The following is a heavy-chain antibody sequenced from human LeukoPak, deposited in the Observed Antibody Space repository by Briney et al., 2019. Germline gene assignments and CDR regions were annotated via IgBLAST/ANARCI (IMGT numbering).Heavy chain of an antibody. D-gene: IGHD2-21*02. CDR3: ARGGDLNYFDY. V-gene: IGHV4-39*07. J-gene: IGHJ4*02. Sequence: SETLSLTCTVSGGSISSSSYYWGWIRQPPGKGLEWIGSIYYSGSTYYNPSLKSRVTISVDTSKNQFSLKLSSVTAADTAVYYCARGGDLNYFDYWGQGTLVTVSS. CDR2: IYYSGST. CDR1: GGSISSSSYY.